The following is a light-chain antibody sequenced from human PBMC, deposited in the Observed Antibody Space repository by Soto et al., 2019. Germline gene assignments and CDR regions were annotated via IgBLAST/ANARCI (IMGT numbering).Light chain of an antibody. CDR2: DES. Sequence: LPKPPSVSVARGQKARSTCGGNNIGSKSVHWYQQKPGQAPVLVVYDESDRPSGIPERFSGANSGNTATLTISRVEAADEADYYCQVWDSISDHYVFGTGAKVTV. CDR3: QVWDSISDHYV. V-gene: IGLV3-21*02. CDR1: NIGSKS. J-gene: IGLJ1*01.